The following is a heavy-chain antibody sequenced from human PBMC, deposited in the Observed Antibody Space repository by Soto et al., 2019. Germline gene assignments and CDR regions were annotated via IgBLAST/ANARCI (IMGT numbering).Heavy chain of an antibody. V-gene: IGHV4-4*07. CDR3: ATGRSEVVPGAMDT. CDR1: GDSFSNYY. D-gene: IGHD2-2*01. Sequence: SETLSLTCTVSGDSFSNYYCNWVRKSAGKGLEWIGRIYPTGSTTYNPSLKSRLTMSVDTSKNQFSLRLTSMTAADTAVYYCATGRSEVVPGAMDTWGQGTLVTVSS. J-gene: IGHJ5*02. CDR2: IYPTGST.